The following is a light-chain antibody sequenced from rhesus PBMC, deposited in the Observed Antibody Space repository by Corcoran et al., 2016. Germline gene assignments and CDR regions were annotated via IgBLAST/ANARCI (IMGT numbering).Light chain of an antibody. CDR2: KAS. J-gene: IGKJ1*01. CDR1: QGISRW. V-gene: IGKV1-22*01. CDR3: QQYSSRPWT. Sequence: DIQMTQSPSSLSASVGDTVTITCRASQGISRWLAWYQQKPGKAPKLLIYKASSLQSGVPSRFSGSGSGTDFTLAIRSLQSEDFATYYCQQYSSRPWTFGQGTKVEIK.